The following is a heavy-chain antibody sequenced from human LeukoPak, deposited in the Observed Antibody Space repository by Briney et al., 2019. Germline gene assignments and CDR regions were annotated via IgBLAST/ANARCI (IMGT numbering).Heavy chain of an antibody. Sequence: PGESLKISCMGSGHNFTNYWVGWVRQMSGKGLEWMGIIYPVDSDTSYSPSFQGQVTISADKSISTAYLQWSSLKASDTAIYYCARSYNWNYDYFDYWGQGTLVTVSS. V-gene: IGHV5-51*01. CDR2: IYPVDSDT. CDR1: GHNFTNYW. J-gene: IGHJ4*02. D-gene: IGHD1-7*01. CDR3: ARSYNWNYDYFDY.